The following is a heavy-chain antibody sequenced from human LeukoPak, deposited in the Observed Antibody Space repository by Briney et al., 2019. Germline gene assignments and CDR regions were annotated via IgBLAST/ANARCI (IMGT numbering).Heavy chain of an antibody. J-gene: IGHJ4*02. Sequence: QPGRSLRLSCAASGFTFSSYAMHWVRQAPGKGLEWVAVISYDGSNKYYASSVKGRFTISRDTSKNTLYLQMNSLRAEDTAVYYCARDWLDIVVVPAAGEYWGQGTLVTVSS. CDR3: ARDWLDIVVVPAAGEY. V-gene: IGHV3-30-3*01. D-gene: IGHD2-2*01. CDR2: ISYDGSNK. CDR1: GFTFSSYA.